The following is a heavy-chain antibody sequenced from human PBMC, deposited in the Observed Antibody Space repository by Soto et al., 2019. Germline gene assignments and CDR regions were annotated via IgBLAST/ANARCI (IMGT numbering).Heavy chain of an antibody. CDR1: GGSISPYY. Sequence: PSETLSLTCTVSGGSISPYYWTWIRQPPGKGLEWIGYIYFGGSADYNPTLQSRVTISVDTSKNQFSLKLRSVTAADTAVYYCARVRENDRDGYYYYAMDGWGQGTTVTVSS. CDR2: IYFGGSA. J-gene: IGHJ6*02. V-gene: IGHV4-59*01. CDR3: ARVRENDRDGYYYYAMDG. D-gene: IGHD1-1*01.